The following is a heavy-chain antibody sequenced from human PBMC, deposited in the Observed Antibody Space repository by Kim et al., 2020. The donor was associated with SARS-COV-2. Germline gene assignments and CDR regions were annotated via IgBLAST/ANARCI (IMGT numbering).Heavy chain of an antibody. CDR3: ARDLGSIVGAER. Sequence: YYADVVKGRFTISRDNAKNSLYLQMNSLRDEDTAVYYCARDLGSIVGAERWGQGTLVTVSS. D-gene: IGHD1-26*01. J-gene: IGHJ4*02. V-gene: IGHV3-48*02.